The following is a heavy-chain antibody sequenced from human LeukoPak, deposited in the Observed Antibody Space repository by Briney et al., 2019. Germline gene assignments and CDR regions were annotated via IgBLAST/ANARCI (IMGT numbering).Heavy chain of an antibody. CDR1: GGSISNYY. CDR3: ATSRHYYYYIYV. Sequence: SETLSLTCTVSGGSISNYYWNWVRQPPGKGLEWVGYIYYTGSTNYNASLKRGVTISVEKYKKQFSLKQSSVTAADPAVYYCATSRHYYYYIYVWGKVTTVTVSS. CDR2: IYYTGST. V-gene: IGHV4-59*12. J-gene: IGHJ6*03.